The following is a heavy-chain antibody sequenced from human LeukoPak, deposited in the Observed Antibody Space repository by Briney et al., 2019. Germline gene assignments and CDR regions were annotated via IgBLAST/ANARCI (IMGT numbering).Heavy chain of an antibody. CDR2: VYYSGST. CDR3: ARQGRDGSAYRRAFDV. V-gene: IGHV4-39*01. J-gene: IGHJ3*01. CDR1: GGSISSNSYY. Sequence: PSETLSLTCTVSGGSISSNSYYWGWIRQPPGKGLEWLGGVYYSGSTYYTPSLKSRVTISVDTSKNQFSLKLTSVTAADTAVYYCARQGRDGSAYRRAFDVWGQGTMVTVSS. D-gene: IGHD3-22*01.